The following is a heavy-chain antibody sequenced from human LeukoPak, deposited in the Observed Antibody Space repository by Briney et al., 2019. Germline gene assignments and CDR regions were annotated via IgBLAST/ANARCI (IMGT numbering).Heavy chain of an antibody. CDR1: GGSLSGHH. Sequence: SETLSLNCAVYGGSLSGHHWNWIRQTPGKGREWIGEINHSGKTDYNPSLKSRVTISIDTSKNQFSLNLASVTAADTALYYCARGAFYDNSGYMTYYFYYYMDVWGKGTTVTVSS. CDR2: INHSGKT. D-gene: IGHD3-22*01. J-gene: IGHJ6*03. V-gene: IGHV4-34*01. CDR3: ARGAFYDNSGYMTYYFYYYMDV.